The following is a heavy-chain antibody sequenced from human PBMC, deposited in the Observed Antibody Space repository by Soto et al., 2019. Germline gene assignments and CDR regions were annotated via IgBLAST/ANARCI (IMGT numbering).Heavy chain of an antibody. CDR2: IYTNGIP. D-gene: IGHD5-12*01. J-gene: IGHJ4*02. Sequence: PSETLSLTCTVSGDSISNYYWSWIRQPAGKGLEWIGRIYTNGIPDYNPSLNSRVTISIDTSKNQFSLKVTSVTAADTAVYYCARERREEIHSGYDIDYWGQGALGTVSS. CDR1: GDSISNYY. CDR3: ARERREEIHSGYDIDY. V-gene: IGHV4-4*07.